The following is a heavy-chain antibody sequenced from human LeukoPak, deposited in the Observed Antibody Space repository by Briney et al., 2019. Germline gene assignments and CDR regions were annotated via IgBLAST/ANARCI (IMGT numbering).Heavy chain of an antibody. CDR1: GGSISSGDYY. CDR3: ARVRFLEWPKNYYYMDV. D-gene: IGHD3-3*01. J-gene: IGHJ6*03. Sequence: SETLSLTCTVSGGSISSGDYYWSWIRQPPGRGLEWIGYIYYSGSTYYNPSLKSRVTISVDTSKNQFSLKLSSVTAADTAVYYCARVRFLEWPKNYYYMDVWGKGTTVTVSS. V-gene: IGHV4-30-4*08. CDR2: IYYSGST.